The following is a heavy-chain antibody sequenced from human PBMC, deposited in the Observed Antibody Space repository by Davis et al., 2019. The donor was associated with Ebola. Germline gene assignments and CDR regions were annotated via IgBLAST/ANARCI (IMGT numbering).Heavy chain of an antibody. Sequence: GESLKISCKASGDNFATHWIGWVRQMPGKGLEWMGMVYPADSDTRYGPSFQGQVTISADKSINTAYLEWSSLKASDTATYYCSVGQLWIENDDLWGQGTLVTV. J-gene: IGHJ5*02. CDR1: GDNFATHW. CDR2: VYPADSDT. D-gene: IGHD2-21*01. V-gene: IGHV5-51*01. CDR3: SVGQLWIENDDL.